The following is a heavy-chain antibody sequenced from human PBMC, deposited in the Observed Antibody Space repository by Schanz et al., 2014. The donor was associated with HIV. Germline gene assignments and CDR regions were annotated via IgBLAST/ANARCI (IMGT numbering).Heavy chain of an antibody. CDR3: VKGERIGYRIEVTGPTFDY. V-gene: IGHV3-30-3*01. Sequence: LESGGGLVQPGGSLRLSCAVSGFTFSNYAMSWVRQAPGKALEWVAVISHDGTNKFYAGSVKDRFTISRDNAKNTLYVQIRSLRNEDTAVYYCVKGERIGYRIEVTGPTFDYWGQGTLVTVSS. J-gene: IGHJ4*02. D-gene: IGHD3-22*01. CDR1: GFTFSNYA. CDR2: ISHDGTNK.